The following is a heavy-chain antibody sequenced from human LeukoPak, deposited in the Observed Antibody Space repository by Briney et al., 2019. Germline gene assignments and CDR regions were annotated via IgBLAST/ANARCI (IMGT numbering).Heavy chain of an antibody. CDR3: ATRSGYSSSWYPQ. J-gene: IGHJ4*02. CDR1: GFTFSSYA. D-gene: IGHD6-13*01. CDR2: ISGSGGST. Sequence: GGSLRLSCAASGFTFSSYAMSWVRQAPGKGLEWVSAISGSGGSTYYADSVKGRFTISRDNSKNTLYLQMNSLRAEDTAVYYCATRSGYSSSWYPQWGQGTLVTVSS. V-gene: IGHV3-23*01.